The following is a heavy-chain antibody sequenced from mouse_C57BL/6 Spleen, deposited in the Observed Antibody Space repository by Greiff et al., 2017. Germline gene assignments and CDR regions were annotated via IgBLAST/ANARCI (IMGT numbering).Heavy chain of an antibody. V-gene: IGHV1-76*01. J-gene: IGHJ3*01. CDR3: ARTKGAQATFSWFAY. CDR1: GYTFTDYY. D-gene: IGHD3-2*02. Sequence: QVQLQQSGADLVRPGASVKLSCKASGYTFTDYYINWVKQRPGQGLEWIARIYPGSGNTYYNEKFKGKATLTAEKSSSTTYMQLSSLTSEDAAVYFCARTKGAQATFSWFAYWGQGTLVTVSA. CDR2: IYPGSGNT.